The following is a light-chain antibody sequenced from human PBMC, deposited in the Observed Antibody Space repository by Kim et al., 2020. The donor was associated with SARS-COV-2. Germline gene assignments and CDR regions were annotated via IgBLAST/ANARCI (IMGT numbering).Light chain of an antibody. CDR1: QSLSNNY. J-gene: IGKJ1*01. CDR3: QQYDTTPWT. V-gene: IGKV3-20*01. Sequence: SPGERATLSCRASQSLSNNYLAWYQQRPGQAPRLLIFGASARATDIPDRFSGGGSGTDFTLTISRLEPEDFAVYFCQQYDTTPWTFGQGTKVDIK. CDR2: GAS.